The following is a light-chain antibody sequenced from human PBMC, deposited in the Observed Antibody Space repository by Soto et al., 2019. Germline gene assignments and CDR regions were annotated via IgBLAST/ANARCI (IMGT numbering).Light chain of an antibody. CDR3: QQFNSYPIT. J-gene: IGKJ5*01. Sequence: DIQLTQSPSFLSASLGDRVTITCRASQGISSNLSWYQQKPGKAPKLLIYAASTLQSGVPSRFSGSGSGTEFTLTISSLQPEDFATYYCQQFNSYPITFGQGTRLEI. CDR2: AAS. CDR1: QGISSN. V-gene: IGKV1-9*01.